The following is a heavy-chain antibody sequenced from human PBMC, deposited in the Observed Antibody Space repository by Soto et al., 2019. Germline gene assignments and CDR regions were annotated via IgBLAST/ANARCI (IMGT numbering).Heavy chain of an antibody. CDR2: VNPNNGDT. Sequence: QVQLVQSGAELKKPGASVKVSCKASGYTFSNYDMNWVRQATGQGPEWIGWVNPNNGDTGYAQKFQGRVTLTTDISTTTAYRELTSLRSDDTAIYYCANVSRKGSAIDFDYWGQGTLITVSS. D-gene: IGHD3-10*01. CDR1: GYTFSNYD. V-gene: IGHV1-8*01. CDR3: ANVSRKGSAIDFDY. J-gene: IGHJ4*02.